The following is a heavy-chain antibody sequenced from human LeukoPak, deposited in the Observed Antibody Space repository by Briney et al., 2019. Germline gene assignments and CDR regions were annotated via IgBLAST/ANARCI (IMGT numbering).Heavy chain of an antibody. V-gene: IGHV4-61*02. CDR2: IYTSGST. Sequence: PSETLSLTCTVSGGSISSGSYYWSWIRQPAGKGLEWIGRIYTSGSTNYNPSLKSRVTISVDTSKNQFSLKLSSVTAADTAVYNCARFPYWGQGTLVTVSS. CDR3: ARFPY. J-gene: IGHJ4*02. CDR1: GGSISSGSYY.